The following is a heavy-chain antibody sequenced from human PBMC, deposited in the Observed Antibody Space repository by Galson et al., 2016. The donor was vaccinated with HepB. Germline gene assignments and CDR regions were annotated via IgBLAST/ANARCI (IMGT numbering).Heavy chain of an antibody. CDR2: ISYDGGNQ. V-gene: IGHV3-30*04. CDR3: ARDEKSWNWKTFWFDP. Sequence: SLRLSCAASGFTFSSYTMHWVRQAPGKGLQWLAGISYDGGNQYYTDSVKGRLTISRDNSENTLYLQMTNLRPEDTALYYCARDEKSWNWKTFWFDPWGQGTLVTVSS. CDR1: GFTFSSYT. D-gene: IGHD1-1*01. J-gene: IGHJ5*02.